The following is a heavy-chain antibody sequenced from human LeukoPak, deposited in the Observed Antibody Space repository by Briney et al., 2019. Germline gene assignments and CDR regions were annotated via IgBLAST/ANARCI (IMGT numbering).Heavy chain of an antibody. Sequence: GGSLRLSCAASGFTFSSYWMSWVRQAPGKGLEWVANIKQDGSEKYYVDSVKGRFTISRDNAKNSLYLQMNSLRAEDTAVYYCARDTYGPLQAGGYWGQGTLVTVSS. CDR2: IKQDGSEK. D-gene: IGHD3-10*01. V-gene: IGHV3-7*01. CDR3: ARDTYGPLQAGGY. J-gene: IGHJ4*02. CDR1: GFTFSSYW.